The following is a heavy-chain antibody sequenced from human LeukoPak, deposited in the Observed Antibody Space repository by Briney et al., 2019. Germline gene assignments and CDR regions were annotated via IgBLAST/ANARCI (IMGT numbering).Heavy chain of an antibody. V-gene: IGHV4-34*01. D-gene: IGHD3-10*01. CDR1: GGSFSGYY. J-gene: IGHJ3*02. CDR3: ASPMVRGVISGAFDI. Sequence: SETLSLTCAVYGGSFSGYYWSWIRQPPGKGLEWIGEINHSGSTNYNPSLKSRVTISVDTSKNQFSLKLSSVTAADTAVYYCASPMVRGVISGAFDIWGQGTMVNVSS. CDR2: INHSGST.